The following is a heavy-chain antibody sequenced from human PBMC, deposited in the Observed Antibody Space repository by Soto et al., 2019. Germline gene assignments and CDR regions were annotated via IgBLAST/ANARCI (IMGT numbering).Heavy chain of an antibody. Sequence: GGSLRLSCAASGFTFSSYGMHWVRQAPGKGLEWVAVIWYDGSNKYYADSVKGRFTISRDNSKNTLYLQMNSLRAEDTAVYYCARDPVSGYLRGRYYYYGMDVWGQGTTVTVSS. CDR3: ARDPVSGYLRGRYYYYGMDV. CDR1: GFTFSSYG. CDR2: IWYDGSNK. J-gene: IGHJ6*02. D-gene: IGHD5-12*01. V-gene: IGHV3-33*01.